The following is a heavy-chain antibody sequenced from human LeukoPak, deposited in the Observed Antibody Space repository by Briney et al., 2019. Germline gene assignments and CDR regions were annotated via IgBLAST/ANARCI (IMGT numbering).Heavy chain of an antibody. D-gene: IGHD4-17*01. CDR3: ARAYGDRY. CDR2: IHYSGSA. CDR1: GGSISSGDYY. J-gene: IGHJ4*02. Sequence: SETLSLTCTVSGGSISSGDYYWSWIRQHPGKGLEWVGYIHYSGSAYYNPSLKSRVTISVDTSKNQFSLRLSSVTAADTAVYYCARAYGDRYWGQGTLVTVSS. V-gene: IGHV4-31*03.